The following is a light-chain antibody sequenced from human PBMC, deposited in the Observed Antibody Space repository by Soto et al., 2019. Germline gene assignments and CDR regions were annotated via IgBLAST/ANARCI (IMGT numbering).Light chain of an antibody. V-gene: IGLV2-23*01. CDR1: SSDIGSYNF. CDR3: CSYAGRSTWV. CDR2: ADT. Sequence: QSALTQPASVSGSPGQSITISCTGASSDIGSYNFVSWYQQHPGKAPKLMIYADTKRPSGVSNRFSGAKSGNTASLTISGLQAEDESDYDCCSYAGRSTWVFGGGTKLTVL. J-gene: IGLJ3*02.